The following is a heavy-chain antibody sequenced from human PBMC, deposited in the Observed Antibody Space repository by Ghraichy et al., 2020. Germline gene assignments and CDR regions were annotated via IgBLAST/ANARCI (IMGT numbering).Heavy chain of an antibody. J-gene: IGHJ2*01. Sequence: GGSLRLSCAASGYTFSSYGMIWVRQAPGKGLEWVSAISGSGGNAYHADSVKGRFTISRDNSKNTLYLRMNSLRAEDTAVYYCAKIPVPGYWYFDLWGRGSLVTVSS. V-gene: IGHV3-23*01. CDR3: AKIPVPGYWYFDL. CDR1: GYTFSSYG. D-gene: IGHD6-19*01. CDR2: ISGSGGNA.